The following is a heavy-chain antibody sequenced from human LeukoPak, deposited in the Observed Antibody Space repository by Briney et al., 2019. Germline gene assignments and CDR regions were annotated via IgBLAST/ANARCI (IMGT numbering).Heavy chain of an antibody. CDR3: ARGPSSVATTDFDY. CDR1: GGSISSSSYY. V-gene: IGHV4-39*07. J-gene: IGHJ4*02. CDR2: IYYSGST. Sequence: SETLSLTCTVSGGSISSSSYYWGWIRQPPGKGLEWIGSIYYSGSTYYNPSLKSRVTISVDTSKNQFSLKLSSVTAADTAVYYCARGPSSVATTDFDYWGQGTLVTVSS. D-gene: IGHD5-12*01.